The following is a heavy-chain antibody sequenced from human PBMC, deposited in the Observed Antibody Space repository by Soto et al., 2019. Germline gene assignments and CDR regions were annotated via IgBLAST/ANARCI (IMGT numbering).Heavy chain of an antibody. Sequence: QVQLAESGAEVKKPGASVKVSCKASGYTFTDYGIIWVRQAPGHGLEWRGWISGYNGNTKYAQKFQGRVTMTTDTPTNTAYMELRSLRSDDTAVYYCARDREYYYDSSGNYYYHYGLEVWGQGTTVTVS. D-gene: IGHD3-22*01. CDR1: GYTFTDYG. J-gene: IGHJ6*02. CDR2: ISGYNGNT. CDR3: ARDREYYYDSSGNYYYHYGLEV. V-gene: IGHV1-18*04.